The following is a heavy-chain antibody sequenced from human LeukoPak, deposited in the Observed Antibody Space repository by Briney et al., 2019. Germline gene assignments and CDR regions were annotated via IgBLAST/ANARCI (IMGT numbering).Heavy chain of an antibody. CDR1: GFTFSSYA. Sequence: GGSLRLSCAASGFTFSSYAMSWVRQAPGKGLDWVSAISGSGGSTYYADSVRGRFTISRDNSKNTLYLQMNSLRAEDTAVYYCARAGGYSYGYDYYYGMDVWGQGTTVTVSS. J-gene: IGHJ6*02. V-gene: IGHV3-23*01. D-gene: IGHD5-18*01. CDR3: ARAGGYSYGYDYYYGMDV. CDR2: ISGSGGST.